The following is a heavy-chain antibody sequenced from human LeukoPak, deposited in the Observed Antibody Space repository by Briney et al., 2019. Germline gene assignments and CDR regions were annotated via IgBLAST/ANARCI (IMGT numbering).Heavy chain of an antibody. D-gene: IGHD4-23*01. Sequence: ASVKVSCKASGYIFTSYEMNWVRQAPGQGLEWMGWMNPKSGNTGYAQKLQGRVTMTTDTSTSTAYMELRSLRSDDTAVYYCARGFSTTVVTTVDYWGQGTLVTVSS. CDR2: MNPKSGNT. J-gene: IGHJ4*02. CDR1: GYIFTSYE. V-gene: IGHV1-8*01. CDR3: ARGFSTTVVTTVDY.